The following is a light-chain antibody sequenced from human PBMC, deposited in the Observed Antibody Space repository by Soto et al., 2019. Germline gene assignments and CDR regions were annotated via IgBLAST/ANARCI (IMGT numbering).Light chain of an antibody. Sequence: EIVMTQSPATLSVSPGERATLSCRASQNVSSNLARYQQKPGQAPRLLIYGASTRDTGIPARFSGSGSGTEFTLTISSLQSEDFAVYYCQQYNNWPPWTFGQGTKVEIK. CDR2: GAS. V-gene: IGKV3-15*01. CDR1: QNVSSN. J-gene: IGKJ1*01. CDR3: QQYNNWPPWT.